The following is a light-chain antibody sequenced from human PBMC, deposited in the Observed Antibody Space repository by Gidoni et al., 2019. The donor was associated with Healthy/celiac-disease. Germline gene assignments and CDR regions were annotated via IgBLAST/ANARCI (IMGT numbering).Light chain of an antibody. CDR2: DAS. V-gene: IGKV1-33*01. CDR3: QQYDNLPLT. CDR1: QDISNY. J-gene: IGKJ4*01. Sequence: DIQMTQSPSSLSASVGDRVTITCQASQDISNYLNWYQQKPGKAPKLLIYDASNFETGVPSRFSGSGSGTDFTFTISSLQPEEIATYDCQQYDNLPLTFGGGTKVEIK.